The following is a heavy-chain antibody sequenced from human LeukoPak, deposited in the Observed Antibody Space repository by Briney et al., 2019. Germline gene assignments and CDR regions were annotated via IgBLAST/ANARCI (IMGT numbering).Heavy chain of an antibody. CDR2: IKQDGSDK. CDR3: LTSTRSHRFDY. CDR1: GFTFSSYW. Sequence: GGSLRLSCAASGFTFSSYWMCWVRQAPGKGLEWVAIIKQDGSDKYYVDSVEGRFIIYRDNAKNSLYLQMNSLRAEDTAVYYCLTSTRSHRFDYWGQGTLVTVSS. J-gene: IGHJ4*02. V-gene: IGHV3-7*01. D-gene: IGHD2-15*01.